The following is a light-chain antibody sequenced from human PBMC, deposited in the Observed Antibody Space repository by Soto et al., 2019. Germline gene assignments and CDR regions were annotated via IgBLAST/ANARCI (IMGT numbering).Light chain of an antibody. V-gene: IGKV3-20*01. J-gene: IGKJ1*01. CDR2: GAS. Sequence: EIVLTQSPGTLSLSTREKATLSCRASQSVSSSYLAWYQQKPGQAPRLLIYGASGRATGIPDRFSGSGSGTDFTLTISRLEPEDFAVYYCQQYGSSPWTFGQGTKV. CDR1: QSVSSSY. CDR3: QQYGSSPWT.